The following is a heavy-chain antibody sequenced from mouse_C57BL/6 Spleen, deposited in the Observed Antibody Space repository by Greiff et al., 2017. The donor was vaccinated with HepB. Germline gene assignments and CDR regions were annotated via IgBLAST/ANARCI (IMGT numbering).Heavy chain of an antibody. J-gene: IGHJ4*01. D-gene: IGHD1-1*01. CDR3: ARPYYGSSYNAMDY. CDR2: IDPSDSET. Sequence: QVQLKQPGAELVRPGSSVKLSCKASGYTFTSYWMHWVKQRPIQGLEWIGNIDPSDSETHYNQKFKDKATLTVDKSSSTAYMQLSSLTSEDSAVYYCARPYYGSSYNAMDYWGQGTSVTVSS. V-gene: IGHV1-52*01. CDR1: GYTFTSYW.